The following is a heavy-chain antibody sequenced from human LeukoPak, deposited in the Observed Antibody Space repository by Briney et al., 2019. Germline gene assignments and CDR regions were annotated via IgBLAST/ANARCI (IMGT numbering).Heavy chain of an antibody. J-gene: IGHJ4*02. D-gene: IGHD3-3*01. V-gene: IGHV1-8*01. CDR2: MNPNSGNT. CDR3: ARGRTRITIFGVVIMPLDY. Sequence: ASVTVSCTASGYTFTSYDINWVRQATGQGLEWMGWMNPNSGNTGYAQKFQGRVTMTRNTSISTAYMELSSLRSEDTAVYYCARGRTRITIFGVVIMPLDYWGQGTLVTVSS. CDR1: GYTFTSYD.